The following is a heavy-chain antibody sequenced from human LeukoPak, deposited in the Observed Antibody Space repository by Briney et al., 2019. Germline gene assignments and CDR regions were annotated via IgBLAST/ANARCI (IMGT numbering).Heavy chain of an antibody. CDR1: GFTFSSYG. V-gene: IGHV3-30*18. D-gene: IGHD3-22*01. CDR2: ITNDGSNK. J-gene: IGHJ4*02. CDR3: AQPYNYDNSGHLHY. Sequence: PGGSLRLSCAASGFTFSSYGMHWVRQAPGKGLEWVAVITNDGSNKYYADSVKGRFTISRDNSKNTLYLQMNSLRAEDTALYYCAQPYNYDNSGHLHYWGQGTRVTVSS.